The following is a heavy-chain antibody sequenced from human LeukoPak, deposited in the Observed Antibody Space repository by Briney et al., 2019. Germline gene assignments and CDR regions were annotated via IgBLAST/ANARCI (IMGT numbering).Heavy chain of an antibody. CDR1: GGSISSYY. CDR3: ASYTTSRYCSSTSCYRAFDI. V-gene: IGHV4-59*01. CDR2: IYYSGST. D-gene: IGHD2-2*01. Sequence: SETLSLTCTVSGGSISSYYWRWIRQPPGKGLEWMGYIYYSGSTNYNPSLKSRVTISVDTSKNQFSLKLSYVTAADTAVYYCASYTTSRYCSSTSCYRAFDIWGQGTMVTVSS. J-gene: IGHJ3*02.